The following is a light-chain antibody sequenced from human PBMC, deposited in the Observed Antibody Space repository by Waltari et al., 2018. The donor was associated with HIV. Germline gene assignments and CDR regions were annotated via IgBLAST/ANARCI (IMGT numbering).Light chain of an antibody. CDR2: SNN. Sequence: QSVLTQPPSASGTPGQRVTISCSGSSPNIGSNTVNWYQQLPGTAPKLLIYSNNQRPSGGPDRFAGSKSGTSASLAISGLQSEDEGDYYCAAWDDSLNAVVFGGGTKLTVL. CDR3: AAWDDSLNAVV. J-gene: IGLJ2*01. V-gene: IGLV1-44*01. CDR1: SPNIGSNT.